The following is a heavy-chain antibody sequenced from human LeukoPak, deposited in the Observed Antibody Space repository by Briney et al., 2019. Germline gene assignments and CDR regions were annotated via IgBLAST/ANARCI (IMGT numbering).Heavy chain of an antibody. CDR1: GFSLTTSGVA. V-gene: IGHV2-5*01. Sequence: SGPTLVKPTQTLTLTCTFSGFSLTTSGVAVGWIRQPPGEALDWLALIYWNDANRYSPSLKSRLTITKDTSKNQVVLTMTNMDPVDTATYYCAHSLYDYVWGSYRPFDYWGQGTLVTVSS. CDR2: IYWNDAN. J-gene: IGHJ4*02. CDR3: AHSLYDYVWGSYRPFDY. D-gene: IGHD3-16*02.